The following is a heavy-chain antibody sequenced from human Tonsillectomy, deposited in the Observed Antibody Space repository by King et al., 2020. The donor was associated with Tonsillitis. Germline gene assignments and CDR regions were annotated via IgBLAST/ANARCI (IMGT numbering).Heavy chain of an antibody. V-gene: IGHV1-46*01. D-gene: IGHD3-22*01. J-gene: IGHJ4*02. CDR3: ARGASSTYYYDSSGYYPFYY. Sequence: QLVQSGAEVKKPGASVKVSCKASGYTFTSYYMHWVRQAPGQGLEWMGIINPSGGSTNYAQKFQGRVTMTRDTSTSTVYMELSSLRSEDTAVYYCARGASSTYYYDSSGYYPFYYWGQGTLVTVSS. CDR1: GYTFTSYY. CDR2: INPSGGST.